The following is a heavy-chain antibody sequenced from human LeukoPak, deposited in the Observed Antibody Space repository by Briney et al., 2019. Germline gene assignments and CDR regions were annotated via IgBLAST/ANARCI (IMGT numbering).Heavy chain of an antibody. CDR3: ARACHYYGSGSPLHY. D-gene: IGHD3-10*01. J-gene: IGHJ4*02. CDR2: IYYSGST. V-gene: IGHV4-59*01. Sequence: SETLSPTVSVLDTSTSTNNWTWFEQPPGKGLEWIGYIYYSGSTNYNPSLKSRVTMSVDTSKNQFSLKQSSVTAADTAVYYCARACHYYGSGSPLHYWRQGTLVTVSS. CDR1: DTSTSTNN.